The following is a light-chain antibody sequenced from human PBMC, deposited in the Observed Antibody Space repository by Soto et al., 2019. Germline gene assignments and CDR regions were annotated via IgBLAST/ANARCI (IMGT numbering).Light chain of an antibody. Sequence: EIVLTQSPGTLSLSPGDRATLSCRASQSVNSTYLAWYQQKPGQAPRLLIYDASTRAAGIPDRFSGSGSGTDFTLTISRLEAEDFAVYYCHQYASSPWTFGQGAKVEIK. CDR3: HQYASSPWT. CDR1: QSVNSTY. CDR2: DAS. J-gene: IGKJ1*01. V-gene: IGKV3-20*01.